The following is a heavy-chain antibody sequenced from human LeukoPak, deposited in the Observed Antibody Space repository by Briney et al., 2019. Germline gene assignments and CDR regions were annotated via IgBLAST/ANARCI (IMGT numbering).Heavy chain of an antibody. V-gene: IGHV3-48*03. CDR3: AKDPGNYYGSGSYYNDPRSFDY. J-gene: IGHJ4*02. Sequence: GGSLRLSCALSGFPLSSYEMNWVRPARGEGLEWVSYIRSSGRNIYHADSVKGRFTITRDNSKYTPYLQMNSLRAEDTAVYYCAKDPGNYYGSGSYYNDPRSFDYWGQGTLVTVSS. D-gene: IGHD3-10*01. CDR2: IRSSGRNI. CDR1: GFPLSSYE.